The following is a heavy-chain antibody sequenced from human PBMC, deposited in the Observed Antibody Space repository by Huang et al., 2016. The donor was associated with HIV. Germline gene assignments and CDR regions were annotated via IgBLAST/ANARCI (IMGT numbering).Heavy chain of an antibody. V-gene: IGHV4-30-4*08. J-gene: IGHJ4*02. CDR3: ARAITRDHYDSSGYFGFDY. CDR1: GGSVSSRNSY. CDR2: IYYSGST. Sequence: QVQLQESGPGLVKPSQTLSLTCTVSGGSVSSRNSYWTWIRQPPGKGLEWIGYIYYSGSTFDNPSLKSRLTISLHPSKNQFSLHLACVTAADTAVYFCARAITRDHYDSSGYFGFDYWGQGSLVTVSS. D-gene: IGHD3-22*01.